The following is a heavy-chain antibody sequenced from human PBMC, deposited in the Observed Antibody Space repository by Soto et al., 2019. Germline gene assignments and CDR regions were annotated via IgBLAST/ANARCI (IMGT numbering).Heavy chain of an antibody. J-gene: IGHJ3*02. V-gene: IGHV4-34*01. Sequence: PSETLSLTCAVYGGSFSGYYWSWIRQPPGKGLEWIGEINHSGSTNYNPSLKSRVTISVDTSKNQFSLKLSSVTAADTAVYYCARPGSVNQKGAFDIWGQGTMVTVSS. CDR2: INHSGST. CDR3: ARPGSVNQKGAFDI. D-gene: IGHD3-10*01. CDR1: GGSFSGYY.